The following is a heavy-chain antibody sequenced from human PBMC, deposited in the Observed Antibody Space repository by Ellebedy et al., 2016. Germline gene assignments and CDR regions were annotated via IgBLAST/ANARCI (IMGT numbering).Heavy chain of an antibody. CDR1: GFTFSSYW. J-gene: IGHJ4*02. Sequence: GESLKISCAASGFTFSSYWMHWVRQAPGKGLVWVSRINSDGSSTNYADSVKGRFTISRDNAKNTLLLQMNSLRAEDTAVYYCARRVGSGSPPYYFDYWGQGTLVTVSS. CDR3: ARRVGSGSPPYYFDY. D-gene: IGHD3-10*01. V-gene: IGHV3-74*01. CDR2: INSDGSST.